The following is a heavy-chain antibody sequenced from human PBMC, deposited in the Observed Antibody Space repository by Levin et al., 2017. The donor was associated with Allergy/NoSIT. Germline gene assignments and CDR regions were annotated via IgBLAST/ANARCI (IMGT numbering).Heavy chain of an antibody. CDR2: IDSSSTIT. CDR3: ARVPTYCGGDCYPYYFDY. J-gene: IGHJ4*02. CDR1: GFTFSSYS. Sequence: GGSLRLSCAASGFTFSSYSMNWVRQAPGKGLEWVSNIDSSSTITYYADSAKGRFTISRDNANNSLYLQMNSLRVEDTAVYYCARVPTYCGGDCYPYYFDYWGQGTLVTVSS. D-gene: IGHD2-21*02. V-gene: IGHV3-48*01.